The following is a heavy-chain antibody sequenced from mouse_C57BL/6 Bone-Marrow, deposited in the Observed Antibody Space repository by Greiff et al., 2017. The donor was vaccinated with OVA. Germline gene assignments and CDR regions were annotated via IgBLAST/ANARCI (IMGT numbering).Heavy chain of an antibody. CDR3: ARSDGYYPWFAY. D-gene: IGHD2-3*01. J-gene: IGHJ3*01. CDR2: INPYNGGT. V-gene: IGHV1-19*01. Sequence: VQLKQSGPVLVKPGASVKMSCKASGYTFTDYYMNWVKQSHGKSLEWIGVINPYNGGTSYNQKFKGKATLTVDKSSSTAYMELNSLTSEDSAVYYCARSDGYYPWFAYWGQGTLVTVSA. CDR1: GYTFTDYY.